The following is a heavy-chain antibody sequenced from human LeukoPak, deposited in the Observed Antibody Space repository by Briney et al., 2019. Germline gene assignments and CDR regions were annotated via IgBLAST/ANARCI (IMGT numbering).Heavy chain of an antibody. V-gene: IGHV3-33*01. CDR2: TWYDGSYK. CDR1: GFTFSTYG. CDR3: ARDGYSSIDFDY. D-gene: IGHD6-13*01. J-gene: IGHJ4*02. Sequence: GGSLRLSCAASGFTFSTYGMHWVRQAPGKRLEWVAVTWYDGSYKYYGDSVKGRFTISRDNSKNTLYLQMASLRVEDTAVYYCARDGYSSIDFDYWGQGTLVTVSS.